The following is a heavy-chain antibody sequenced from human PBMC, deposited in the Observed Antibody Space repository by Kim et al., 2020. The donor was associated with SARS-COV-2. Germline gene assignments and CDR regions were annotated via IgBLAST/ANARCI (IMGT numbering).Heavy chain of an antibody. D-gene: IGHD6-13*01. CDR1: GGSISSSSYY. CDR3: ATDSIAAAGTPYYYYYYGMDV. J-gene: IGHJ6*02. V-gene: IGHV4-39*01. Sequence: SETLSLTCTVSGGSISSSSYYWGWIRQPPGKGLEWIGSIYYSGSTYYNPSLKSRVTISVDTSKNQFSLKLSSVTAADTAVYYCATDSIAAAGTPYYYYYYGMDVWGQGTTVTVSS. CDR2: IYYSGST.